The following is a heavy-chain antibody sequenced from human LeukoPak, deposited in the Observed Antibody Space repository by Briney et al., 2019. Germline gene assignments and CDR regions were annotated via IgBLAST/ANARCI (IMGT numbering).Heavy chain of an antibody. D-gene: IGHD3-22*01. J-gene: IGHJ3*02. CDR3: ARHKRDYYDSSDDAFDI. CDR1: GGSISSGSYY. V-gene: IGHV4-61*01. CDR2: IHYSGST. Sequence: PSETLSLTCTVSGGSISSGSYYWSWIRQPPGKGLEWIAYIHYSGSTNYNPSLKSRVTISIDTSKNQFSLKLNSVTAADTAVYYCARHKRDYYDSSDDAFDIWGQGTMVTVSS.